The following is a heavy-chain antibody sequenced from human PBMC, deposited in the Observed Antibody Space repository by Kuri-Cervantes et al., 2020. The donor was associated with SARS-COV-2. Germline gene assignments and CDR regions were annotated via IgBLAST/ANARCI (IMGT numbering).Heavy chain of an antibody. V-gene: IGHV3-30*04. CDR1: GFTFSDYA. D-gene: IGHD3-22*01. CDR2: ISFDGRNT. CDR3: ARDPYVGSGYYLLDF. Sequence: GESLKISCAASGFTFSDYAIDWVRQAPGKGLEWVAIISFDGRNTKYADSMKGRFTISRDNSKNVVYLQINSLRLEDTAVYYCARDPYVGSGYYLLDFWGQGTLVTVSS. J-gene: IGHJ4*02.